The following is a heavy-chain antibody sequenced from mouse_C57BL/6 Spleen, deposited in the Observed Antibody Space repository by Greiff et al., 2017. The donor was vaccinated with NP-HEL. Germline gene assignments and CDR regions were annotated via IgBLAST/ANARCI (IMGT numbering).Heavy chain of an antibody. J-gene: IGHJ2*01. CDR1: GYTFTSYW. CDR2: IDPSDSYT. Sequence: QVQLQQPGAELVMPGASVKLSCKASGYTFTSYWMHWVKQRPGQGLEWIGEIDPSDSYTNYNQKFKGKSTLTVDKYSSPADMQRSSLTSEDSAGYYCARPSGTETGEYFDHWGQGNTLT. V-gene: IGHV1-69*01. CDR3: ARPSGTETGEYFDH. D-gene: IGHD4-1*01.